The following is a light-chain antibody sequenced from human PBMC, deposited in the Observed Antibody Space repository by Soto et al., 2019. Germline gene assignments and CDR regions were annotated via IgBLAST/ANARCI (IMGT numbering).Light chain of an antibody. V-gene: IGLV2-14*01. J-gene: IGLJ1*01. CDR1: SNDVGGYNY. CDR3: SSYATSSPYV. Sequence: QSALTQPASVSGSHGQSITISCTGTSNDVGGYNYVSWYQQHPGKAPKLVIYEVSHRPSGISDRFSSSKSGNTASLTISGLQVEDEADYYCSSYATSSPYVFGAGTKLTVL. CDR2: EVS.